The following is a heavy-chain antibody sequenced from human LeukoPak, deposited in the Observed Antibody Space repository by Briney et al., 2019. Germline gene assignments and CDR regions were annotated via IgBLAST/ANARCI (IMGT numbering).Heavy chain of an antibody. CDR1: GFTFSSYG. D-gene: IGHD6-13*01. Sequence: GGSLRLSCAASGFTFSSYGMHWVRQAPGKGLEWVAVISYDGSNKYYADSVKGRFTISRDNSKNTLYLQMNSLRAEDTAVYYCAKDRDSSSWYSYYFDYWGQGTLVTVSS. J-gene: IGHJ4*02. CDR2: ISYDGSNK. CDR3: AKDRDSSSWYSYYFDY. V-gene: IGHV3-30*18.